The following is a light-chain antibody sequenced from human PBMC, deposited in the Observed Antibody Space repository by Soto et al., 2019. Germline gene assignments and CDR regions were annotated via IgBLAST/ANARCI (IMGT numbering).Light chain of an antibody. CDR3: QQSYNNSYT. CDR2: GVS. V-gene: IGKV1-39*01. CDR1: QNINKY. J-gene: IGKJ2*01. Sequence: DIQMTQSPPSLSASVGDTVTITCRASQNINKYLSWYQEKPGKAPKLLIYGVSRLQSGVPSRFSGSGSGADFTLTISSLQPEDSATYYCQQSYNNSYTFGQGTKLEI.